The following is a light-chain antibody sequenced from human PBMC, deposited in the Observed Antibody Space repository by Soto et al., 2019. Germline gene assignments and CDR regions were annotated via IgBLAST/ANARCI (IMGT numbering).Light chain of an antibody. CDR3: QQYGHSPPFT. CDR2: GVS. Sequence: EIVLTQSPGTLSLSPGERATLSCRASQSVPSTYLAWYQQRPRQAPRLLIYGVSTRAPGIPDRFSGSGSGTDFPLTISRLALEDFSVYFCQQYGHSPPFTFGPGTKVDFK. V-gene: IGKV3-20*01. J-gene: IGKJ3*01. CDR1: QSVPSTY.